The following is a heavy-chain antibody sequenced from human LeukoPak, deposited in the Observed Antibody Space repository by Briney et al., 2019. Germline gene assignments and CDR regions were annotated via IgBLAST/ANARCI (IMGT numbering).Heavy chain of an antibody. Sequence: GGSLRLSCAASEFTFSSYWMTWVRQAPGKGLEWVSTISGSGGDTYYADSVKGRFTVSRDNSKNTLSLQMNSLRAADTAVYYCVKDAYGTSSTYFDYWGQGTLVTVSS. CDR3: VKDAYGTSSTYFDY. V-gene: IGHV3-23*01. J-gene: IGHJ4*02. CDR2: ISGSGGDT. CDR1: EFTFSSYW. D-gene: IGHD6-6*01.